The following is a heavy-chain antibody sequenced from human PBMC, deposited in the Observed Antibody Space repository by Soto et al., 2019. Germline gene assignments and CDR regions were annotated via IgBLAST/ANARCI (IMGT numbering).Heavy chain of an antibody. CDR3: ARSKILGTVTTDDAFDI. CDR2: INPNSGGT. J-gene: IGHJ3*02. Sequence: ASVKVSCKASGYTFTGYYTHWVRQAPGQGLEWMGWINPNSGGTNYAQKFQGWVTMTRDTSISTAYMELSRLRSDDTAVYYCARSKILGTVTTDDAFDIWGQGTMVTVSS. CDR1: GYTFTGYY. V-gene: IGHV1-2*04. D-gene: IGHD4-17*01.